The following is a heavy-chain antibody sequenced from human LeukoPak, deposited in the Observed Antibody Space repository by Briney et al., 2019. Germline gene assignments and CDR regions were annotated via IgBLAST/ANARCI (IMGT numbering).Heavy chain of an antibody. V-gene: IGHV4-59*01. D-gene: IGHD6-19*01. CDR2: IYYSGSA. CDR1: GGSISSYY. J-gene: IGHJ4*02. CDR3: ARERVAGTRYFDY. Sequence: SETLSLTCTVSGGSISSYYWSWIRQPPGKGLEWIGYIYYSGSANYNPSLKSRVTISVDTSKNQFSLKLSSVTAADTAVYYCARERVAGTRYFDYWGQGTLVTVSS.